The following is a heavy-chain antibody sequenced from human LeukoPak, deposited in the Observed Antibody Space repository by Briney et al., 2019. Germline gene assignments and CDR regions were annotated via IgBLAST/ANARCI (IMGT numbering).Heavy chain of an antibody. J-gene: IGHJ3*02. CDR1: GGSISSGGYY. Sequence: SETLSLTCTVSGGSISSGGYYWSWIRQHPGKGLEWIGYIYYSGGTYYNPSLKSRVTISVDTSKNQFSLKLSSVTAADTAVYYCASRSLAYCGGDCYHDAFDIWGQGIMVTVSS. CDR2: IYYSGGT. V-gene: IGHV4-31*03. CDR3: ASRSLAYCGGDCYHDAFDI. D-gene: IGHD2-21*02.